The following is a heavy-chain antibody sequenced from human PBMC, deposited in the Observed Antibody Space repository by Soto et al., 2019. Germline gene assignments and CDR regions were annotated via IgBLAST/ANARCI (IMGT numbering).Heavy chain of an antibody. CDR2: ISGSGGTT. CDR3: AKDRNYGSGTYSDSYLDY. V-gene: IGHV3-23*01. Sequence: EVQLLESGGGLVQPGGSLRLSCGGSGFTFNSYAMTWVRQAPGKGLEWVSAISGSGGTTYYANSVKGRFTISRDQSKDTLYLQMNSRRAEDTAIYYCAKDRNYGSGTYSDSYLDYWGQGTLVTVSS. J-gene: IGHJ4*02. D-gene: IGHD3-10*01. CDR1: GFTFNSYA.